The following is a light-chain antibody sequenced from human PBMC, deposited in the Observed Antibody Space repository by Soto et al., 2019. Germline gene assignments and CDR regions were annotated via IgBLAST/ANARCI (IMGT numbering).Light chain of an antibody. CDR1: NSDVDNYNS. CDR3: GTWDTTLSAV. V-gene: IGLV2-14*01. CDR2: EVT. J-gene: IGLJ2*01. Sequence: QSALTQPASVSGSPGQSITIACTGTNSDVDNYNSVSWYQQHPDTAPKLIIYEVTNRPSGVSYRFSGSKSGNTASLTISGLQAEDEADYYCGTWDTTLSAVFGGGTQLTVL.